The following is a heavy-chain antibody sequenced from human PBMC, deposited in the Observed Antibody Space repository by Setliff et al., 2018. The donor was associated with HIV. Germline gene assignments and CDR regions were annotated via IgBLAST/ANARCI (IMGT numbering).Heavy chain of an antibody. CDR3: ARHSIYSYGYPYFDY. J-gene: IGHJ4*02. CDR1: GFTFTSSA. Sequence: ASVKVSCKASGFTFTSSAIHWVRQAPGQGLEWMGRINANNGGTNYAQKFQDRVTMTRDTSISTAYMELSRLRSDDTAVYYCARHSIYSYGYPYFDYWGQGTLVTVSS. D-gene: IGHD5-18*01. V-gene: IGHV1-2*06. CDR2: INANNGGT.